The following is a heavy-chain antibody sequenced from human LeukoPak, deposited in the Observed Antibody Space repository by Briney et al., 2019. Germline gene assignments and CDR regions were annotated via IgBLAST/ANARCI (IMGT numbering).Heavy chain of an antibody. CDR1: GYTFTSYG. CDR2: ISAYNGNT. CDR3: ARDGVWFGELLQRNYFDY. J-gene: IGHJ4*02. V-gene: IGHV1-18*01. D-gene: IGHD3-10*01. Sequence: LWASVKVSCKASGYTFTSYGISGVRQAPGQGLEGMGWISAYNGNTNYAQKLQGRVTMTTDTSTSTAYMELRSLRSDDTAVYYCARDGVWFGELLQRNYFDYWGQGTLVTVSS.